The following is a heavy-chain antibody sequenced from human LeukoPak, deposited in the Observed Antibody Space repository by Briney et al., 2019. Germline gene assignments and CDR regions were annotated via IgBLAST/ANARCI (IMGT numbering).Heavy chain of an antibody. D-gene: IGHD2-21*02. CDR3: ARDSRDLEDNYFYMDV. CDR2: TNPITGTP. CDR1: GGTFTSSV. Sequence: WASVKVSCKASGGTFTSSVFSWVRQAPGQGLEWMGETNPITGTPNYAQKFQGRFTIRTDESTSTVYMELSSLRSEDTAVYYCARDSRDLEDNYFYMDVWGKGTTVTVSS. J-gene: IGHJ6*03. V-gene: IGHV1-69*05.